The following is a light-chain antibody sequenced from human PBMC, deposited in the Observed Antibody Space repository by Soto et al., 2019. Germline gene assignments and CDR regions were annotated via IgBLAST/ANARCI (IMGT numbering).Light chain of an antibody. CDR1: SGHSGYI. Sequence: QLVLTQSSSASASLGSSVKLTCTLSSGHSGYIIAWHQQQPGKAPRYLMKLEGSGSYNKGSGVPDRFSGSSYGADRYLTISNLQFEDEADYYCETWDSNTHAVFGGGTQLTVL. CDR3: ETWDSNTHAV. CDR2: LEGSGSY. J-gene: IGLJ7*01. V-gene: IGLV4-60*02.